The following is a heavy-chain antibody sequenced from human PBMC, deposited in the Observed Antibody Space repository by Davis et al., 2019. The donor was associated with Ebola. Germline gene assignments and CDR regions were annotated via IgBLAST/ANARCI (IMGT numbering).Heavy chain of an antibody. Sequence: PGGSLRLSCTVSGGSISSSSYYWGWIRQPPGKGLEWIGSIYYSGSTYYNPSLKSRVTISVDTSKNQFSLKLSSVTAADTAVYYCARVYWAYYDFWSGYYTYYFDYWGQGTLVTVSS. D-gene: IGHD3-3*01. CDR3: ARVYWAYYDFWSGYYTYYFDY. J-gene: IGHJ4*02. CDR2: IYYSGST. V-gene: IGHV4-39*07. CDR1: GGSISSSSYY.